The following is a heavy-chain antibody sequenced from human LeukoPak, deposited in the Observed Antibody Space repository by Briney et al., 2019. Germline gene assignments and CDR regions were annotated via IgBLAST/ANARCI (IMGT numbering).Heavy chain of an antibody. Sequence: GASVKVSCKASGYTFTGYYMHWVRQAPGQGLEWMGWINPNGGGSNYAQKFQGRVTITADESTSTAYMELSSLRSEDTAVYYCARDGPPEGLRLGDWFDPWGQETLVTVSS. V-gene: IGHV1-2*02. J-gene: IGHJ5*02. CDR3: ARDGPPEGLRLGDWFDP. D-gene: IGHD5-12*01. CDR1: GYTFTGYY. CDR2: INPNGGGS.